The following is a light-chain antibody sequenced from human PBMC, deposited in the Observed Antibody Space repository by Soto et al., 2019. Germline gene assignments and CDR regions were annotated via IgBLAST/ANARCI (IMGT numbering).Light chain of an antibody. Sequence: ETVLTQSPGTLSLSPGERVTLSCRASQTVASNSFAWYQQRPGQAPSLLMNGASTRATGVPDRFSGSGSGTEFTLPSGRLEPEDCAVYYCQQYTNSRWTLGQGNKVDIK. CDR1: QTVASNS. J-gene: IGKJ1*01. CDR3: QQYTNSRWT. V-gene: IGKV3-20*01. CDR2: GAS.